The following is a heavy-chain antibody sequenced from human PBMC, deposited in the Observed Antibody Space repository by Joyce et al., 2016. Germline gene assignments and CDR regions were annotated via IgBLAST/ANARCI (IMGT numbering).Heavy chain of an antibody. Sequence: EVQLVQSGAEVIKPGESLKISCQGSGYSFTRYGIGWVRLVPGIGLEWRGINYPAGSDTRYSPSFQGQVTMSVDKSLSTAYLQWSSLKASDTAVYYCARRDSSGYYNYNYWGQGTLVTVSS. CDR3: ARRDSSGYYNYNY. V-gene: IGHV5-51*01. D-gene: IGHD3-22*01. J-gene: IGHJ4*02. CDR2: NYPAGSDT. CDR1: GYSFTRYG.